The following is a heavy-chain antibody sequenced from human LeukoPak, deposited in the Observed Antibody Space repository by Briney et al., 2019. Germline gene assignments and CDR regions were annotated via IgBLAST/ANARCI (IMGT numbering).Heavy chain of an antibody. V-gene: IGHV1-69*06. CDR2: IIPIFCKA. CDR3: SRGWHSGYDHSFDY. D-gene: IGHD5-12*01. J-gene: IGHJ4*02. Sequence: SVPVSCQASRGTFRRYALSWLRPAPGKELAWMGGIIPIFCKAQLEQKLQGRVTHTADKPPSTACRELSSVRSEDTAVYYCSRGWHSGYDHSFDYWGQGTLVTVSS. CDR1: RGTFRRYA.